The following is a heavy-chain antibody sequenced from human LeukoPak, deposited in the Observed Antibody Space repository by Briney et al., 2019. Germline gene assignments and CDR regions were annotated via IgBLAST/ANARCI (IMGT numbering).Heavy chain of an antibody. Sequence: GGSLRLSCVASGFTFTNNWMTWFRQAPGKGLEWVANVNEDGSEQNYLDSVKGRFTISRDNAKNSVYLQMSSLRVEETAVYFCARRRGWIDPWGQGTLVTVSS. D-gene: IGHD5-24*01. CDR2: VNEDGSEQ. J-gene: IGHJ5*02. V-gene: IGHV3-7*01. CDR3: ARRRGWIDP. CDR1: GFTFTNNW.